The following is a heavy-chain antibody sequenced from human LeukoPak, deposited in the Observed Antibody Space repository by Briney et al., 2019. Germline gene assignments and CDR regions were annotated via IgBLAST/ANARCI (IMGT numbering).Heavy chain of an antibody. D-gene: IGHD2-2*01. CDR3: SRPVVPTTENAIDI. Sequence: GGSLRLSCPASGFTFSTYSMNWVRQAPGKGLEWVSYISASSSIIYYADSVKGRFTISRDNAKNSLYLQMNSLRDDDTAVYYCSRPVVPTTENAIDIWGQGTMVTVSS. CDR2: ISASSSII. J-gene: IGHJ3*02. V-gene: IGHV3-48*02. CDR1: GFTFSTYS.